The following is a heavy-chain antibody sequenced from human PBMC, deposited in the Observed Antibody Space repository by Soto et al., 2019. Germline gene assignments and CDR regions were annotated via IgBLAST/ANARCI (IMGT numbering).Heavy chain of an antibody. J-gene: IGHJ4*02. V-gene: IGHV3-64D*08. Sequence: PGGSLRLSCSASGFTFSNYAMHWVRQAPGKGLEYVSSINNNGDSTYYADSVRGRFTISRDNSEKTLYLQVSSLRDEDTAVYYCVTSPTYYYGSGSSLDHWGQGTQVTVSS. CDR3: VTSPTYYYGSGSSLDH. CDR1: GFTFSNYA. CDR2: INNNGDST. D-gene: IGHD3-10*01.